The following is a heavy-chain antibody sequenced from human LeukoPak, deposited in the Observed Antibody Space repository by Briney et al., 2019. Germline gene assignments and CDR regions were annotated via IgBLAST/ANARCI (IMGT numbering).Heavy chain of an antibody. Sequence: GGSLRLSCAASGFTFSNAWMSWVRQAPGKGLEWVGRIKSKTDGGTTDYAAPVKGRFTISRDDSKNTLYLQMNSLKTEDTAVYYCTTDAYYDSSGYYSDYWGQGILVTVSS. D-gene: IGHD3-22*01. V-gene: IGHV3-15*01. CDR1: GFTFSNAW. J-gene: IGHJ4*02. CDR3: TTDAYYDSSGYYSDY. CDR2: IKSKTDGGTT.